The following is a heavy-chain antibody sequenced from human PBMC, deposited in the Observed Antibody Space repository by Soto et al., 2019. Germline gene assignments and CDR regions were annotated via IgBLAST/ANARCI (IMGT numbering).Heavy chain of an antibody. Sequence: SETLSLTCTVFGYSIRSDYYWGWIRQPPGKGLEWIGSIWQSGSTDYNPSLKSRVTISLDTPKNQFSLKLTFATAADTAVYFCASPPADPSGWFNGFWVYWGQGILVTVSS. CDR3: ASPPADPSGWFNGFWVY. D-gene: IGHD6-19*01. CDR2: IWQSGST. V-gene: IGHV4-38-2*02. J-gene: IGHJ4*02. CDR1: GYSIRSDYY.